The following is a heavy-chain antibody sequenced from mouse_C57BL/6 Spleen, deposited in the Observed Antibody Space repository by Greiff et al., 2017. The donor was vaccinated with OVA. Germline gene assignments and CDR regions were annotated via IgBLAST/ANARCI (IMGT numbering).Heavy chain of an antibody. V-gene: IGHV1-61*01. CDR1: GYTFTSYW. CDR2: IYPSDSET. J-gene: IGHJ3*01. Sequence: QVQLKQPGAELVRPGSSVKLSCKASGYTFTSYWMDWVKQRPGQGLEWIGNIYPSDSETHYNQKFKDKATLTVDKSSSTAYMQLSSLTSEDSAVYYCAKLEGWYGNYLFAYWGQGTLVTVSA. CDR3: AKLEGWYGNYLFAY. D-gene: IGHD2-10*02.